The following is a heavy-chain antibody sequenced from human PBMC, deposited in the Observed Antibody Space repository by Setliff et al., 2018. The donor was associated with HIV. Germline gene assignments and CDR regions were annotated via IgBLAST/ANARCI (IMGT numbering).Heavy chain of an antibody. D-gene: IGHD2-15*01. V-gene: IGHV4-59*01. Sequence: PSETLSLTCTVSGGSISSYYWSWIRQPPGKGLEWIGYIYYSGSNNYNPSLKSRVTISVDTSKNKFSLKLSSVTAADTAVYYCARNPCSGGSCPDAFDIWGQGTMVTVSS. CDR1: GGSISSYY. CDR2: IYYSGSN. CDR3: ARNPCSGGSCPDAFDI. J-gene: IGHJ3*02.